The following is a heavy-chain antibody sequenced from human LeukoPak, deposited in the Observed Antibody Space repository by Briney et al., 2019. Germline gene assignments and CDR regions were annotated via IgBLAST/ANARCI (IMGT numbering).Heavy chain of an antibody. V-gene: IGHV4-59*08. CDR3: ARHPRSEYYYYMDV. J-gene: IGHJ6*03. Sequence: SETLSLTCTVSGGSISSYYWSWIRQPPGKGLEWIGYIYYSGSTNYNPSLKSRVTISVDTSKNQFSLKLGSVTAADTAVYYCARHPRSEYYYYMDVWGKGTTVTISS. CDR1: GGSISSYY. CDR2: IYYSGST.